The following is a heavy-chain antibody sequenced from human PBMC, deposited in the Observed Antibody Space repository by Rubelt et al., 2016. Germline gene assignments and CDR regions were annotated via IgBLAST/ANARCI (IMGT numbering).Heavy chain of an antibody. J-gene: IGHJ2*01. CDR2: ISYDGSNK. CDR3: ARGTIVVAPGWYFDL. Sequence: QVQLVESGGGLVKPGGSLRLSCAASGFTFSSYGMHWVRQAPGKGLEWVAVISYDGSNKYYADSVKGRFTISRDNSKNTLYLQMNSLRDEDTAVYYCARGTIVVAPGWYFDLWGRGTLVTVSS. D-gene: IGHD3-22*01. CDR1: GFTFSSYG. V-gene: IGHV3-30*03.